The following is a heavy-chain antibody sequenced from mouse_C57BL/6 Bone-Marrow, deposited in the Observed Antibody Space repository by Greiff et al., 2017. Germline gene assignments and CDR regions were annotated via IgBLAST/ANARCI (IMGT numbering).Heavy chain of an antibody. D-gene: IGHD2-13*01. J-gene: IGHJ3*01. CDR3: ARRSRGDYFDY. CDR2: IYPGSGDT. CDR1: GYTFTTYY. Sequence: VQLQQSGAELVKPGASVKISCKASGYTFTTYYIHWVKQRPGQGLEWIGRIYPGSGDTKYNEKFKGKATLTVEKSSSTVYMELSSLTSDDSAVYFCARRSRGDYFDYWGQGTLLTVSA. V-gene: IGHV1-84*01.